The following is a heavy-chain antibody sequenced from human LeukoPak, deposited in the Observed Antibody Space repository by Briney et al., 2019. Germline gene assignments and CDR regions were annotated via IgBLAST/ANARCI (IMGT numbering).Heavy chain of an antibody. J-gene: IGHJ6*03. CDR3: VRGGWFGELVRRFGYYYYYMDV. Sequence: GGSLRLPCAASGFTFSDYYMNWLRQAPGKGLDWVSYISSSGSTIYYADSVKGRFTISRDNAKNTLYLQMNSLRAEDTAVYYCVRGGWFGELVRRFGYYYYYMDVWGKGTTVTVSS. CDR2: ISSSGSTI. D-gene: IGHD3-10*01. V-gene: IGHV3-11*04. CDR1: GFTFSDYY.